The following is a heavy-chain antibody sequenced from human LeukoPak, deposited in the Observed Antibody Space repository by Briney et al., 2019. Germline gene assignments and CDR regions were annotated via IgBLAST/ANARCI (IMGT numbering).Heavy chain of an antibody. CDR1: GFTFSSYW. J-gene: IGHJ5*02. CDR3: ARARGIAAAGNWFDP. Sequence: GGFLRLSCAASGFTFSSYWMHWVRQAPGKGLVWVSRINSDGSSTSYADSVKGRFTISRDNAKNTLYLQMNSLRAEDTAAYYCARARGIAAAGNWFDPWGQGTLVTVSS. D-gene: IGHD6-13*01. CDR2: INSDGSST. V-gene: IGHV3-74*01.